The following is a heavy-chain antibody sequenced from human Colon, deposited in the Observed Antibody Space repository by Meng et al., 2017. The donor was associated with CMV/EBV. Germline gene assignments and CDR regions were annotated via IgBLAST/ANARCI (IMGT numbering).Heavy chain of an antibody. J-gene: IGHJ4*02. Sequence: GESLKISCAASGFTFSDYAMGWVRQAPGKGLEWVSAITGRSTDTYYAHSVKGRFTISRDNSNSTLFLHMNSVTRADRAIYYCAKESGYGFLESNYFDSWGQGTLVTVSS. V-gene: IGHV3-23*01. CDR1: GFTFSDYA. CDR3: AKESGYGFLESNYFDS. D-gene: IGHD5-18*01. CDR2: ITGRSTDT.